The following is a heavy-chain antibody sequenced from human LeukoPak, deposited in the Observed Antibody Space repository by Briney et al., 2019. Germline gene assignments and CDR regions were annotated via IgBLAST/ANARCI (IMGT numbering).Heavy chain of an antibody. CDR1: GFTFSSYA. CDR3: AKGYTSSMIVRWFDP. J-gene: IGHJ5*02. V-gene: IGHV3-23*01. Sequence: GGSLRLSCAASGFTFSSYAMSWVRQAPGKGLEWVSAISGSGGSTYYADSVKGRFTISRDNSKNTLYVQMNSLRAEDTAVYYCAKGYTSSMIVRWFDPWGQGTLVTVSS. CDR2: ISGSGGST. D-gene: IGHD3-22*01.